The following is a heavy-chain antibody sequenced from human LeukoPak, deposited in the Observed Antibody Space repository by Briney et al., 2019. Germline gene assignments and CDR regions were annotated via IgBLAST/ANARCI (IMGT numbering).Heavy chain of an antibody. Sequence: ASVKVSCKASGYTFTSYGISWVRQAPGQGLEWMGGIIPIFGTANYAQKFQGRVTITADESTSTAYMELSSLRSEDTAVYYCATLDPDFWSGYSPYYYYGMDVWGQGTTVTVSS. CDR1: GYTFTSYG. V-gene: IGHV1-69*13. J-gene: IGHJ6*02. CDR3: ATLDPDFWSGYSPYYYYGMDV. D-gene: IGHD3-3*01. CDR2: IIPIFGTA.